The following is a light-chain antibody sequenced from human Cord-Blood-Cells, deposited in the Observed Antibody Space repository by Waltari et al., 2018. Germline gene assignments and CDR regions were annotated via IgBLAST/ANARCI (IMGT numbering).Light chain of an antibody. CDR2: DAS. V-gene: IGKV3-11*01. CDR3: QQRSNWPPRYT. Sequence: EIVLTQSPATLSLSPGERATLSCRASQSVSSYLAWYQQKRGQAPRLLIYDASNRATGIPARFSGSGSGTDFTLTISSLEPEDFAVYYCQQRSNWPPRYTFGQGTKLEIK. CDR1: QSVSSY. J-gene: IGKJ2*01.